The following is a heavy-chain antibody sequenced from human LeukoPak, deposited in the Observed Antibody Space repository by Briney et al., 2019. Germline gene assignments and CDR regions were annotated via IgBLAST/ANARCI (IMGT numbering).Heavy chain of an antibody. D-gene: IGHD3-22*01. J-gene: IGHJ4*02. CDR3: ARDEDSSGYYPWY. V-gene: IGHV3-30*01. CDR1: GFTFSSYA. CDR2: ISYDGSNK. Sequence: PGGSLRLSCAASGFTFSSYAMHWVRQAPGKGLEGVAVISYDGSNKYYADSVKGRFTISRDNSKNTLYLQMNSLRAEDTAVYYCARDEDSSGYYPWYWGQGTLVTVSS.